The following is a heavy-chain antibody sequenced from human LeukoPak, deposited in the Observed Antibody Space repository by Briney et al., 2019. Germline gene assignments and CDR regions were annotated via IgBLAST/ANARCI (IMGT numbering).Heavy chain of an antibody. CDR3: ARVGKYILRYFDQNDY. CDR1: GYTFTSYG. Sequence: ASVKVSCKASGYTFTSYGISWVRQAPGQGLEWMGWISAYNGNTNYAQKLQGRVTMTTDTSTSTAYMELRSLRSEDTAVYYCARVGKYILRYFDQNDYWGQGTLVTVSS. D-gene: IGHD3-9*01. CDR2: ISAYNGNT. J-gene: IGHJ4*02. V-gene: IGHV1-18*01.